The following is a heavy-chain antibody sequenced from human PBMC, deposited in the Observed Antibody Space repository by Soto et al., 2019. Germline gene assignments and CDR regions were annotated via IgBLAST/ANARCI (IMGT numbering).Heavy chain of an antibody. CDR1: GFTFSSYE. V-gene: IGHV3-48*03. Sequence: PGGSLRLSCAASGFTFSSYEMNWVRQAPGKGLEWVSYISSSGSTIYYADSVKGRFTISRDNAKNSLYLQMNSLRAEDTAVYYCAREREGCSKTGCYYYGMDVWGQGTTVTVSS. D-gene: IGHD3-9*01. CDR2: ISSSGSTI. CDR3: AREREGCSKTGCYYYGMDV. J-gene: IGHJ6*02.